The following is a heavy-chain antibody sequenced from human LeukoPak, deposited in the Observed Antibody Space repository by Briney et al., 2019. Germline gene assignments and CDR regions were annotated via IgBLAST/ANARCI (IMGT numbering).Heavy chain of an antibody. Sequence: GGSLRLSCAASGFTVSSNYMSWVRQAPGKGLEWVSVIYSGGSTYYADSVKGRFTISRDNSKNTLYLQMNSLRAEDTAVYYCAKDPGEWFGELFYFDYWGQGTLVTVSS. CDR3: AKDPGEWFGELFYFDY. CDR2: IYSGGST. CDR1: GFTVSSNY. J-gene: IGHJ4*02. V-gene: IGHV3-66*01. D-gene: IGHD3-10*01.